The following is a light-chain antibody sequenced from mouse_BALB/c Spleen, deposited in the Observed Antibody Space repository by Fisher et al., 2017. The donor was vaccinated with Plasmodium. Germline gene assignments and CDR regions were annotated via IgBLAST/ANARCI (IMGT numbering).Light chain of an antibody. CDR2: YAS. CDR1: QSISNN. CDR3: SQSTYLPLT. J-gene: IGKJ5*01. Sequence: DIVLTQSPVTLSVTPGDSVSLSCRASQSISNNLHWYQQKSHESPRLLITYASQSISGIPSRFSGSGSGTDFTLKISRVETGDLGIYFCSQSTYLPLTFGAGTKLELK. V-gene: IGKV5-43*01.